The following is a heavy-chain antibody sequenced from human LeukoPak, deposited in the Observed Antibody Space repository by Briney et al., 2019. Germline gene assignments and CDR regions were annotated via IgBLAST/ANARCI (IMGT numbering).Heavy chain of an antibody. Sequence: ASVKVSCKASGYTFTGYYMHWVRQAPGQGLEWMGRINPNSGGTNYAQKFQGRVTMTRDTSISTAYMELSRLRSDDTAVYYCARRRNVDTPMVTHDALDIWGQGTMDTVSS. V-gene: IGHV1-2*06. CDR2: INPNSGGT. CDR3: ARRRNVDTPMVTHDALDI. D-gene: IGHD5-18*01. J-gene: IGHJ3*02. CDR1: GYTFTGYY.